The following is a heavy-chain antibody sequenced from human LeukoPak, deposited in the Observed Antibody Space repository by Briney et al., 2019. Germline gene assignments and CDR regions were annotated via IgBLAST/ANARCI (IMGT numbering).Heavy chain of an antibody. D-gene: IGHD1-26*01. CDR3: ARAGSAASSNWFDP. CDR1: AFTFSIYE. J-gene: IGHJ5*02. CDR2: ISSSGDSI. V-gene: IGHV3-48*03. Sequence: PGGSLRLSCAASAFTFSIYEMNWVRQTPGKGLEWLSYISSSGDSINYRDSVKGRFTISRDDARNLLFLQMNSLRVEDTAVYYCARAGSAASSNWFDPWGQGTLVTVSS.